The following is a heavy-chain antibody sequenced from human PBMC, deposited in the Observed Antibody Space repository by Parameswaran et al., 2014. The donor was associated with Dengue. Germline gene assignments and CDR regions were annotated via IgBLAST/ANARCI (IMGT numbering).Heavy chain of an antibody. D-gene: IGHD6-6*01. V-gene: IGHV1-8*01. CDR2: MNPNSGNT. J-gene: IGHJ4*02. CDR3: ARGRTTLAARPGNFGY. Sequence: WVRQAPGQGLEWTGWMNPNSGNTGYAQKFQGRVTMTRNTSISTAYMELSSLRSEDTAVYYCARGRTTLAARPGNFGYWGQGTLVTVSS.